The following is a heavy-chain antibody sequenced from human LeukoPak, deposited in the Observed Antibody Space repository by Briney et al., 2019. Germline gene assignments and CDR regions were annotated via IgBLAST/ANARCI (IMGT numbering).Heavy chain of an antibody. CDR3: AIPREDSGRHPPGY. J-gene: IGHJ4*02. V-gene: IGHV7-4-1*02. CDR1: GYTFTNYA. Sequence: GASVKVSCKASGYTFTNYAMNWVRQAPGQGLEWMGWISTNTGNPTYAQGFTGRFVFSLDTSVSTAYLQISSLKPEDTAVYYCAIPREDSGRHPPGYWGQGTLVTVSS. D-gene: IGHD3-10*01. CDR2: ISTNTGNP.